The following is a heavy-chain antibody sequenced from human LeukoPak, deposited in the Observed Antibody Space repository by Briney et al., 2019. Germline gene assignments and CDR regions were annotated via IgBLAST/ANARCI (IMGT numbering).Heavy chain of an antibody. V-gene: IGHV4-59*05. CDR2: IYYSGST. J-gene: IGHJ5*02. CDR1: GGSISSCY. D-gene: IGHD3-10*01. Sequence: PSETLSLTCSVSGGSISSCYWSWIRQPAGKGLEWIGSIYYSGSTYYNPSLKSRVTISVDTSKNQFSLKLSSVTAADTAVYYCARHYYGSGWFDPWGQGTLVTVSS. CDR3: ARHYYGSGWFDP.